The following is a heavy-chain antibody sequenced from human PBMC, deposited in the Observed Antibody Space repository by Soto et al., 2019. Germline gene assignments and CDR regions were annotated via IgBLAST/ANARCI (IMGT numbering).Heavy chain of an antibody. CDR1: GGSISSYY. CDR2: IYYSGST. D-gene: IGHD2-2*01. V-gene: IGHV4-59*01. J-gene: IGHJ4*02. CDR3: ASDYCSSTSCRGPLSQFDY. Sequence: SETLSLTCTVSGGSISSYYWSWIRQPPGKGLEWIGYIYYSGSTNYNPSLKSRVTISVDTSKNQFSLKLSSVTAADTAVYYCASDYCSSTSCRGPLSQFDYWGKGTLVTVSS.